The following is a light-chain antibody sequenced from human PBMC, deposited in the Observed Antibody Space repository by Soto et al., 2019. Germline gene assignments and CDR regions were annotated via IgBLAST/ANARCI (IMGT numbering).Light chain of an antibody. CDR3: QQSYTTPHT. CDR1: QGVSAY. J-gene: IGKJ2*01. V-gene: IGKV1-39*01. Sequence: DIQMTQSPSSLSASVGDRVTITCRASQGVSAYLLWYQQRQVRSPKLLIYAASNLLSGVPSRFRGSGSVTNFTLTISSLQHEYFATYYCQQSYTTPHTFGQGTKMETK. CDR2: AAS.